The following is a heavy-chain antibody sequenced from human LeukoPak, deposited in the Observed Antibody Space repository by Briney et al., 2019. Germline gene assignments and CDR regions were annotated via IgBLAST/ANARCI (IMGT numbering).Heavy chain of an antibody. V-gene: IGHV3-7*01. CDR1: GFTFSSYW. CDR3: ARYGPFLEWLSYYYYYYMDV. D-gene: IGHD3-3*02. J-gene: IGHJ6*03. Sequence: PGGSLRLSCAASGFTFSSYWMSWVRQAPGKGLEWVANIKQDGSEKYYVDSVKGRFTISRDNAKNSLYLQMNSLRAEDTAVYYCARYGPFLEWLSYYYYYYMDVWGEGTTVTVSS. CDR2: IKQDGSEK.